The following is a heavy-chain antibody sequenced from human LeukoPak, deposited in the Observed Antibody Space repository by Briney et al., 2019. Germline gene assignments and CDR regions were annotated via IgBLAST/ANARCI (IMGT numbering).Heavy chain of an antibody. CDR2: INPNSGGT. CDR3: ARGSLYAGIWSGYYTFAFDI. D-gene: IGHD3-3*01. Sequence: ASVKVSCKASGYTFTSYGISWVRQAPGQGLEWMGWINPNSGGTNYAQKFQGRVTMTRDTSISTAYMELSRLRSDDTAVYYCARGSLYAGIWSGYYTFAFDIWGQGTMVTVSS. CDR1: GYTFTSYG. J-gene: IGHJ3*02. V-gene: IGHV1-2*02.